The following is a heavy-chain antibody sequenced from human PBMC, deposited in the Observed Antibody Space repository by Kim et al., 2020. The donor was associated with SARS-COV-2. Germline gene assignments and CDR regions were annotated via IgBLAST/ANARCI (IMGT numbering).Heavy chain of an antibody. V-gene: IGHV1-69*13. D-gene: IGHD3-10*01. CDR2: IIPIFGTA. CDR1: GGTFSSYA. CDR3: ARVFLSGXXVRXXXYYXYGXXV. Sequence: SVKVSCKASGGTFSSYAISWVRQAPGQGLEWMGGIIPIFGTANYAQKFQGRVTITADESTSTAYMELSSLRSEDTAVYYCARVFLSGXXVRXXXYYXYGXXVWGQGTXXXVSS. J-gene: IGHJ6*02.